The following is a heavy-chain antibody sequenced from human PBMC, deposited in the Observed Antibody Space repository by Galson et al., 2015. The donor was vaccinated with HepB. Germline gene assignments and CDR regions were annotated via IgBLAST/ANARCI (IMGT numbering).Heavy chain of an antibody. V-gene: IGHV1-2*06. Sequence: SVKVSCKASKFTLTAYYIHWVRQAPGQGLEWMGRINPDSGATDYAQKFQDRVTVTRDTSISTAYMELRTLRTDDTAIYYCARARYATSPPDSWGQGTLVTVSS. CDR1: KFTLTAYY. CDR2: INPDSGAT. CDR3: ARARYATSPPDS. D-gene: IGHD2-2*01. J-gene: IGHJ5*01.